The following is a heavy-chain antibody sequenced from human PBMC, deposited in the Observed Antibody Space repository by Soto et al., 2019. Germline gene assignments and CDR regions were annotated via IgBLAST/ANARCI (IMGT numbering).Heavy chain of an antibody. V-gene: IGHV3-23*01. CDR1: GFTFSSYA. D-gene: IGHD3-3*01. CDR2: LSGSGGTT. Sequence: GGSLRLSCAASGFTFSSYAMSWVRQTPGKGLEWVSTLSGSGGTTYYADSVKGQFTISRDNSKSTLYLQMNSLRAEDTTVYYCAKDLALGFWSGNYYFDHWGQGTLVTVSS. CDR3: AKDLALGFWSGNYYFDH. J-gene: IGHJ4*02.